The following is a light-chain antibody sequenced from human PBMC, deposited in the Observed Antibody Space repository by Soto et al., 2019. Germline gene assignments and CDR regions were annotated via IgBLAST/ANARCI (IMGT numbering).Light chain of an antibody. CDR1: QSISSW. J-gene: IGKJ1*01. CDR2: DAS. V-gene: IGKV1-5*01. CDR3: QQYNSYSGT. Sequence: DIQMTQSPSTLSAPVGDRVTITCRASQSISSWLAWYQQKPGKAPKLLIYDASSLESGVPSRFSGSGSGTEFTLTISSLQPDDFATYYCQQYNSYSGTFGLGTKVEIK.